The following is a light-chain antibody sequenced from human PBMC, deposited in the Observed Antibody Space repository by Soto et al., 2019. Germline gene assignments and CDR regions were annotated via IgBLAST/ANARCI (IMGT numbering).Light chain of an antibody. V-gene: IGKV3-15*01. CDR2: GAS. CDR1: QGIGST. Sequence: EIAMTQSPATLSVSPGERATLSCRASQGIGSTLAWYQQKPGQTPRLLIYGASTRATGVPARFSGSGSGTEVTLTINSLQSEDFAVYYCQRYKNWPLTFGGGTKVEIK. CDR3: QRYKNWPLT. J-gene: IGKJ4*01.